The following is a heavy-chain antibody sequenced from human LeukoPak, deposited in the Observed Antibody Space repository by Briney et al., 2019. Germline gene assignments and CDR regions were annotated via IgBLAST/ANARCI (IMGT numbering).Heavy chain of an antibody. V-gene: IGHV1-46*01. D-gene: IGHD3-22*01. J-gene: IGHJ5*02. CDR1: GYTFTIYY. CDR2: INPSGGST. Sequence: ASVTVSFKASGYTFTIYYMHWGRQAHGQGGEWRGVINPSGGSTSYAQKFRGRVTITRDTSTSTVYMELSSLRSEDTAVYYCARDPNGPSSGPSPGFDPWGQGTLVTVSS. CDR3: ARDPNGPSSGPSPGFDP.